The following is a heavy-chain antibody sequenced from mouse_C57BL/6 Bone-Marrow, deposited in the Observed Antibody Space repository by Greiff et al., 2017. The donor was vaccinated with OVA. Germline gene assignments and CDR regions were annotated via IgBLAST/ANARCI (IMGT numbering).Heavy chain of an antibody. V-gene: IGHV1-42*01. CDR1: GYSFTGYY. Sequence: EVMLVESGPELVKPGASVTISCKASGYSFTGYYMNWVKQSPETSLEWIGEINPSTGGTTYNQKFKAKATLTVDKSSSTAYMQLKSLTSEDSAVYYCARSAVGGYAMDYWGQGTSVTVSS. CDR2: INPSTGGT. CDR3: ARSAVGGYAMDY. J-gene: IGHJ4*01. D-gene: IGHD1-1*01.